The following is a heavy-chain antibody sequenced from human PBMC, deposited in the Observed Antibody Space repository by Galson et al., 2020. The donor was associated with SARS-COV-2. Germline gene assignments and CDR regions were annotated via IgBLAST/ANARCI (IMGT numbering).Heavy chain of an antibody. J-gene: IGHJ4*02. D-gene: IGHD3-10*01. Sequence: SETLSLTCAVYGGSFSNYYWSWIRPTPGKGLEWIGEVTESGIANYNPSLESRVTIPVDTSKSQYSLMLTSMTAADTSVYFCARRDYYRNPLSYPGRRREYFFDCWGQGTLVTVSS. CDR1: GGSFSNYY. CDR2: VTESGIA. CDR3: ARRDYYRNPLSYPGRRREYFFDC. V-gene: IGHV4-34*01.